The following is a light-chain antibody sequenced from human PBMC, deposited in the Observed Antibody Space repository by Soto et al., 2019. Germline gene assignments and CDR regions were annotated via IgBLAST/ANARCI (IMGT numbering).Light chain of an antibody. J-gene: IGKJ4*01. V-gene: IGKV3-15*01. Sequence: EIVMTQSPATLSVSPGERATLSCGASQSVSSNLAWYQQKPGQAPKLLLYNPSTRATGIPARFSGSGCGTEFTLTISSLQSEDVAIYYCQQYDDWPLTFGGGTKVEIK. CDR3: QQYDDWPLT. CDR2: NPS. CDR1: QSVSSN.